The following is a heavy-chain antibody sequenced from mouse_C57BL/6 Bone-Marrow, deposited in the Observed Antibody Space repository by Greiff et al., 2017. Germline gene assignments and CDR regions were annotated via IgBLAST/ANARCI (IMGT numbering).Heavy chain of an antibody. D-gene: IGHD1-1*01. J-gene: IGHJ1*03. Sequence: QVQLQQPGAELVRPGSSVKLSCKASGYTFTSYWMHWVKPRPIHGLEWIRNIDPSDSETHYNQKFKDKATLTVDKSSSTAYLQRSSLTSEDSAVYYWARPLFTTVVAPWGVWGTGTTVTVSS. CDR3: ARPLFTTVVAPWGV. V-gene: IGHV1-52*01. CDR2: IDPSDSET. CDR1: GYTFTSYW.